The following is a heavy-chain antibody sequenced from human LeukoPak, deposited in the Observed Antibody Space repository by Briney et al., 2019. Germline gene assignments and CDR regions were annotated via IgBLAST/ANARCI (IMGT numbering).Heavy chain of an antibody. CDR1: GFTFSRYA. CDR3: AKYLSGSFDY. Sequence: GGSLRLSCAASGFTFSRYAMHWVRQAPGKGLEWVAVISYDGRNKYYADSVKDRFTISRDNSKNTLYLQMNSLRAEDTAVYYCAKYLSGSFDYWGQGTLVTVSS. V-gene: IGHV3-30*18. J-gene: IGHJ4*02. D-gene: IGHD3-22*01. CDR2: ISYDGRNK.